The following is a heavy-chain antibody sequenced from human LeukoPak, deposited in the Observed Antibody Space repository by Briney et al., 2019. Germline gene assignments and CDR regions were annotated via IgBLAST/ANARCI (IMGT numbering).Heavy chain of an antibody. V-gene: IGHV1-69*13. D-gene: IGHD3-22*01. CDR1: GGSFSSYA. J-gene: IGHJ4*02. CDR2: IIPIFGKA. Sequence: SVKVSCKASGGSFSSYAINWVRQAPGQGLEWMGGIIPIFGKANYAQKFQDRVAITAVESMSTVYMELSSLRSEDTAVYYCARTNYYDSSGYYNVFDYWGQGTLVTVSS. CDR3: ARTNYYDSSGYYNVFDY.